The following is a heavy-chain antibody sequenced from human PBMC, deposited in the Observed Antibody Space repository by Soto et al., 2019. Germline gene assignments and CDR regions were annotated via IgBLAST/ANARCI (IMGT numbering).Heavy chain of an antibody. J-gene: IGHJ6*03. D-gene: IGHD2-15*01. Sequence: EVQLVESGGDLVQPGGSLRLSCAASGFTVSSHYMNWVRQAPGKGLEWVSLIQSGGSTFYADSVKGRFTISRDNSKNPLFLKITSLRVEDTAMYYCWRDDVYCSGGSCEGAPRDVGGRGPTVPVPS. V-gene: IGHV3-66*01. CDR2: IQSGGST. CDR3: WRDDVYCSGGSCEGAPRDV. CDR1: GFTVSSHY.